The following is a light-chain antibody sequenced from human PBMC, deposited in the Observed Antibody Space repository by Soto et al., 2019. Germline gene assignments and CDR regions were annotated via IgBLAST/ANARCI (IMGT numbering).Light chain of an antibody. Sequence: QSALTQPASVSGSPGQSITISCTGTSSDVGGYNYVSWYQQHPGKAPKLMIYDVSNRPSGVYNRFSGSKSVNPASLTISGLQAEDEADYYCSSYTRSSTVVFGGGTKLTVL. V-gene: IGLV2-14*01. CDR3: SSYTRSSTVV. CDR1: SSDVGGYNY. J-gene: IGLJ2*01. CDR2: DVS.